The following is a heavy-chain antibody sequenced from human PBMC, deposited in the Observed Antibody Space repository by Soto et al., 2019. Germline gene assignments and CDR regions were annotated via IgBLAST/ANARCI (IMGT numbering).Heavy chain of an antibody. V-gene: IGHV3-53*01. CDR2: IYSGGST. D-gene: IGHD2-2*01. CDR1: GGSISSGGYY. J-gene: IGHJ4*02. Sequence: ETLSLTCTVSGGSISSGGYYWSWIRQAPGKGLEWLSVIYSGGSTYYAESVKGRFTISRDNSKNTLNLQMNALRVEDTAVYYCARGPHVGISTSWGQGTLVTVSS. CDR3: ARGPHVGISTS.